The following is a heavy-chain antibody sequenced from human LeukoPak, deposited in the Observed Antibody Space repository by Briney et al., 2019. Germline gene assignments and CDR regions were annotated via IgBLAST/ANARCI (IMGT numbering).Heavy chain of an antibody. CDR2: IRYDGSNK. CDR1: GFTFSSYG. J-gene: IGHJ4*02. D-gene: IGHD3-22*01. CDR3: AKSGESSGYYLYYFDY. Sequence: GGSLRLSCAASGFTFSSYGMHWVRQAPGKGLEWVAFIRYDGSNKYYADSVKGRFTISRDNSKNTLYLQMNSLRAEDTAVYYCAKSGESSGYYLYYFDYWGQGTLVTVSS. V-gene: IGHV3-30*02.